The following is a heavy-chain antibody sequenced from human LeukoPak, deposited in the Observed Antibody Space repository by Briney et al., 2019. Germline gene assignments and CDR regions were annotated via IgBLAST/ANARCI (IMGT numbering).Heavy chain of an antibody. CDR2: ISSSGDTI. CDR3: ARDGAAAGIYGMDV. D-gene: IGHD6-13*01. CDR1: GFTFSTYS. J-gene: IGHJ6*02. V-gene: IGHV3-48*01. Sequence: GGSLRLSCAASGFTFSTYSMNWVRQAPGKGLAWVSYISSSGDTIYYADSVKGRFTISRDNAKNSLYLQMNSLRAEDTAVYYCARDGAAAGIYGMDVWGQGTTVTVSS.